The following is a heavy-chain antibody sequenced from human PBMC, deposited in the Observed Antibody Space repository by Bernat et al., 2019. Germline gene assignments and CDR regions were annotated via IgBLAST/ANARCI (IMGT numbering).Heavy chain of an antibody. D-gene: IGHD1-14*01. CDR2: IYHSGST. CDR3: ARESGPERSKFDY. CDR1: GGSISSSNW. J-gene: IGHJ4*02. Sequence: QVQLQESGPGLVKPSGTLSLTCAVSGGSISSSNWWSWVCQPPGKGLEWIGDIYHSGSTNYNSSLKSRVTISVYKSKNQFSLKLSPVTAADTAVYYCARESGPERSKFDYWGQGTLVTVSS. V-gene: IGHV4-4*02.